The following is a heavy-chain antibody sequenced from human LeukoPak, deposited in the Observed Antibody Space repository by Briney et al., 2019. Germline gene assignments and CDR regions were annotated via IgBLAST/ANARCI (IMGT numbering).Heavy chain of an antibody. CDR1: GFTFSSYS. V-gene: IGHV3-21*01. Sequence: GGSLRLSCAASGFTFSSYSMNWVRQAPGKGLGWVSSISSSSSYIYYADSVKGRFTISRDNAKNSLYLQMNSLRAEDTAVYYCARWDFAAAARFWGQGTLVTVSS. J-gene: IGHJ4*02. D-gene: IGHD6-13*01. CDR3: ARWDFAAAARF. CDR2: ISSSSSYI.